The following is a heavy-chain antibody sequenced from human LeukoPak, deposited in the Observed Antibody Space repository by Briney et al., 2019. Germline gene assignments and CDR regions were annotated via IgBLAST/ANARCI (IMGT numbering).Heavy chain of an antibody. J-gene: IGHJ3*01. CDR3: ARGEAGYLEAFDV. CDR2: INPYGDS. CDR1: GYTFTQND. D-gene: IGHD3-3*01. V-gene: IGHV1-46*03. Sequence: ASVKVSCRASGYTFTQNDMHWVRQAPGQGLEWMGIINPYGDSTYAQKFQGRVTMTRDTSTSTVYMALSSLTSDDTGVYFCARGEAGYLEAFDVWGQGTMATVSS.